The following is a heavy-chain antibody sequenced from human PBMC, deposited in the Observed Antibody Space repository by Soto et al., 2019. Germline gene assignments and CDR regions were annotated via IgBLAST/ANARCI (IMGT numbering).Heavy chain of an antibody. CDR1: GGSISSDDYF. CDR3: ARNSGYYMGATLDY. CDR2: IHHSGTT. Sequence: TLSLTCPVSGGSISSDDYFWSWIRQPPGKGLEWIGYIHHSGTTYYSPSLKSRVTISVDRSTNQFSLKLSSVTAADTAVYYCARNSGYYMGATLDYWGQGTMVTVSS. D-gene: IGHD5-12*01. V-gene: IGHV4-30-4*01. J-gene: IGHJ4*02.